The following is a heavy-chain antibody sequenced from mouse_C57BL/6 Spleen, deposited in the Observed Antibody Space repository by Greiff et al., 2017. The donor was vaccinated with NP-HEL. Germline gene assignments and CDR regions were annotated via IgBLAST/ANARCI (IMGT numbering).Heavy chain of an antibody. Sequence: EVKLMESGGGLVQPGGSLSLSCAASGFTFTDYYMSWVRQPPGKALEWLGFIRNKANGYTTEYSASVKGRFTISRDNSQSILYLQMKALRAEDSATYYCARYYGPFYYFDYWGQGTTLTVSA. J-gene: IGHJ2*01. CDR2: IRNKANGYTT. D-gene: IGHD1-2*01. CDR1: GFTFTDYY. V-gene: IGHV7-3*01. CDR3: ARYYGPFYYFDY.